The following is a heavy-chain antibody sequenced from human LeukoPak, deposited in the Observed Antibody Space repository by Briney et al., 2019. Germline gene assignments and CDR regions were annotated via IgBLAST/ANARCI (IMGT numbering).Heavy chain of an antibody. CDR1: RFTFSSYA. Sequence: GGSLRLSCAASRFTFSSYAMSWVRQAPGKGLEWLAAISAGGGGSTYYADSVKGRFTISRDDSKNTLYLQMNSLRVEDTAVYYCARVPYYYGLYYYGMDVWGQGTTVTVSS. CDR2: ISAGGGGST. D-gene: IGHD3-10*01. V-gene: IGHV3-23*01. CDR3: ARVPYYYGLYYYGMDV. J-gene: IGHJ6*02.